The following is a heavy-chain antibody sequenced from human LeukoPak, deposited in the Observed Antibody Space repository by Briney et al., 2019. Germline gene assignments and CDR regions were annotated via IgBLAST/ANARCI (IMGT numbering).Heavy chain of an antibody. J-gene: IGHJ4*02. CDR1: GVSISSGGYY. CDR3: ARGGYSSSSYFDY. V-gene: IGHV4-31*03. Sequence: SETLSLTCTVSGVSISSGGYYWSWIRQHPGKGLEWIGYMYFSGITSYNPSLKSRVTISVDTSKNQFSLKLSSVTAADTAVYYCARGGYSSSSYFDYWGRGTLVTVSS. CDR2: MYFSGIT. D-gene: IGHD6-6*01.